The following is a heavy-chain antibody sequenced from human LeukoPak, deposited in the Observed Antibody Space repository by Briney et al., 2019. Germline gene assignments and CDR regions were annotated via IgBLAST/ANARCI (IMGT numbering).Heavy chain of an antibody. V-gene: IGHV3-30*02. D-gene: IGHD6-13*01. Sequence: GGSLRLSCAASGFTFSSYGMHWVRQPPGKGLEWVSFMRYDGSNTYYANSVKGRFTISRDNSKNTLYLQMDSLRAEDTAVYYCAKLAAGRRIYYFDYWGQGTLVTVSS. J-gene: IGHJ4*02. CDR2: MRYDGSNT. CDR3: AKLAAGRRIYYFDY. CDR1: GFTFSSYG.